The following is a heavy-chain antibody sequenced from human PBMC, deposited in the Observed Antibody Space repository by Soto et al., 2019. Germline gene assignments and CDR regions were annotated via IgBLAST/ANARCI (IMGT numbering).Heavy chain of an antibody. D-gene: IGHD3-10*01. CDR1: GFTVSSNY. V-gene: IGHV3-66*01. CDR2: IYSGGST. J-gene: IGHJ4*02. Sequence: PGGSLRLSCAASGFTVSSNYMSWVRQAPGKGLEWVSVIYSGGSTYYADSVKGRFTISRDNSKNTLYLLMNSLRAEDTAVYYCARDRYYYGSGSPLFDYWGQGSLVTVSS. CDR3: ARDRYYYGSGSPLFDY.